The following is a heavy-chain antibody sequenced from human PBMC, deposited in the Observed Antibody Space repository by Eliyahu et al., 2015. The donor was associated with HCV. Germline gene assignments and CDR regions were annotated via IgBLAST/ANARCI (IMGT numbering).Heavy chain of an antibody. D-gene: IGHD5-12*01. J-gene: IGHJ6*02. CDR3: ARRGSGYDSLPYYGMDV. CDR1: GGTFSSYA. V-gene: IGHV1-69*01. Sequence: EVKKPGSSVKVSCKASGGTFSSYAISWVRQAPGQGLEWMGGIIPIFGTANYAQKFQGRVTITADESTSTAYMELSSLRSEDTAVYYCARRGSGYDSLPYYGMDVWGQGTTVTVSS. CDR2: IIPIFGTA.